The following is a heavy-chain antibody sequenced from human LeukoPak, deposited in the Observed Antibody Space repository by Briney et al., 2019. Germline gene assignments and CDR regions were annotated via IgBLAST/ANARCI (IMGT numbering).Heavy chain of an antibody. J-gene: IGHJ4*02. CDR2: INPSGGST. CDR1: GYTFTNYY. V-gene: IGHV1-46*01. D-gene: IGHD1-26*01. Sequence: GASVKVSCKASGYTFTNYYIHWVRQAPGQGLEWMGIINPSGGSTSYTQKFQGRVTMTRDTSTSTVYMELSSPRSEDTAVYYCARDAAIVGANRAFDYWGQGTLVTVSS. CDR3: ARDAAIVGANRAFDY.